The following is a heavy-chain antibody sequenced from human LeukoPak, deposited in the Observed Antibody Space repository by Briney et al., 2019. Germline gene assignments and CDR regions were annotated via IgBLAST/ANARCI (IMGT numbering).Heavy chain of an antibody. Sequence: SETLSLTCTVSGGSISSYYWSWIRQPPPKGLEWIGYIYYSGSTNYNPSLKSRVTISVDTSKNQFSLKLSSVTAADTAVYYCARIGHEDYYFDYWGQGTLVTVSS. CDR2: IYYSGST. CDR1: GGSISSYY. J-gene: IGHJ4*02. V-gene: IGHV4-59*13. CDR3: ARIGHEDYYFDY.